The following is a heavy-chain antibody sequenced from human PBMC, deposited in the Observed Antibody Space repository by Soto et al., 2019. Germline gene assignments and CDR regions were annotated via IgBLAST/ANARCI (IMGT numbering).Heavy chain of an antibody. CDR3: ARSVVHQWLVHDAFDI. J-gene: IGHJ3*02. CDR2: IYYSGTT. CDR1: GGSISSSY. D-gene: IGHD6-19*01. Sequence: KPSETLSLTCTVSGGSISSSYLSWIRQPPGKGLEWIAYIYYSGTTNYNPSLESRVTTSIDTSKNQFSLRLTSVTAADTAVYYCARSVVHQWLVHDAFDIWGQGTLVTVSS. V-gene: IGHV4-59*01.